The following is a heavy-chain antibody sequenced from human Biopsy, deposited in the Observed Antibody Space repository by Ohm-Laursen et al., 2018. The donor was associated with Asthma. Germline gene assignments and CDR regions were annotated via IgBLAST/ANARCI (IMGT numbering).Heavy chain of an antibody. D-gene: IGHD1-20*01. CDR3: ARAAITGIRGWFDP. J-gene: IGHJ5*02. CDR2: IDQSGYT. CDR1: GGYLTGHY. Sequence: GTLSLTCTVYGGYLTGHYWNWIRQPPGKGLEWIGEIDQSGYTNYNPSLKSRVTILADTSKNQFHLNLSSVTAADTAVYFCARAAITGIRGWFDPWGQGTQVTVSS. V-gene: IGHV4-34*01.